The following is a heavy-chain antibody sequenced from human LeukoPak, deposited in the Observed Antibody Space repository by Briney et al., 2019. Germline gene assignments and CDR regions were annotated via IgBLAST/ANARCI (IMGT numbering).Heavy chain of an antibody. CDR2: IYYSGST. Sequence: PSETLSLTCAVSGGSFSGYYWSWIRQPPGKGLEWIGNIYYSGSTYYKPSLKTRVTISVDTSKNQFSLKLTSVTAADTAVYYCARHASVDGNWPRPLDYWGQGSLVTVSS. CDR3: ARHASVDGNWPRPLDY. CDR1: GGSFSGYY. J-gene: IGHJ4*02. D-gene: IGHD6-19*01. V-gene: IGHV4-59*04.